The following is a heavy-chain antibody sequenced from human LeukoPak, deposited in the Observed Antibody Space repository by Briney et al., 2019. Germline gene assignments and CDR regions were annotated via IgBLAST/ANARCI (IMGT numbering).Heavy chain of an antibody. J-gene: IGHJ4*02. CDR3: AKPSVPYSSGYPTLDY. CDR1: GFIFSSYG. V-gene: IGHV3-30*18. Sequence: GGSLRLSCAASGFIFSSYGMHWVRQAPGKGLEWVAVISYDGSNKYYADSVKGRFTISRDNSKNTLYLQMNSLRAEDTAVYYCAKPSVPYSSGYPTLDYWGQRTLDTVSS. D-gene: IGHD3-22*01. CDR2: ISYDGSNK.